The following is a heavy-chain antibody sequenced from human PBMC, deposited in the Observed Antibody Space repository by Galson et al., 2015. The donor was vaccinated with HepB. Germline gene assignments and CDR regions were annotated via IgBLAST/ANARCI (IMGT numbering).Heavy chain of an antibody. CDR1: GYTFTGYY. J-gene: IGHJ6*03. CDR3: ARAAPDFWSTQYMGEDYYYYMDV. V-gene: IGHV1-2*02. CDR2: INPNSGGT. Sequence: QSGAEVKKPGASVKASCKASGYTFTGYYMHWVRQAPGQGLEWMGWINPNSGGTNYAQKFQGRVTMTRDTSISTAYMELSRLRSDDTAVYYCARAAPDFWSTQYMGEDYYYYMDVWGKGTTVTVSS. D-gene: IGHD3-3*01.